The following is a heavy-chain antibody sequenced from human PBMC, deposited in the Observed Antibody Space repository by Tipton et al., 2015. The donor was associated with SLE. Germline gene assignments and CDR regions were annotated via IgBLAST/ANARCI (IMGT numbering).Heavy chain of an antibody. Sequence: SLRLSCAASGFTFSSYRMNWVRQAPGKGLEWVSSISRSNTYRYYPDSVRGRFTISRDNAKNSLYLQMNSLRTEDTALYYCAKASLGNIVVAPYYYYGIDVWGQGTTVTVSS. V-gene: IGHV3-21*04. CDR3: AKASLGNIVVAPYYYYGIDV. J-gene: IGHJ6*02. CDR1: GFTFSSYR. CDR2: ISRSNTYR. D-gene: IGHD2-21*01.